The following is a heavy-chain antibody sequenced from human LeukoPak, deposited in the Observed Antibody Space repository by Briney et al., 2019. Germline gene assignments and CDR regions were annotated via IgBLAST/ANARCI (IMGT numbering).Heavy chain of an antibody. Sequence: GGSLRLSCAASGFTFSSYAMSWVRQAPGKGLEWVSAIGGSGGSTYYADSVKGRFTISRDNSKNTLYLQMNSLRAEDTAVYYCEKGREWELLNPYDYWGQGTLVTVSS. CDR1: GFTFSSYA. CDR2: IGGSGGST. CDR3: EKGREWELLNPYDY. V-gene: IGHV3-23*01. D-gene: IGHD1-26*01. J-gene: IGHJ4*02.